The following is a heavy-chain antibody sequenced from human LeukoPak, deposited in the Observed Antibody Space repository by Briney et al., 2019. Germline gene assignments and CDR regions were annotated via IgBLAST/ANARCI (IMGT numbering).Heavy chain of an antibody. J-gene: IGHJ5*02. Sequence: SETPSLTCTVSGGSISSHYWSWIRQPPGKGLEWIGYIYYSGSTNYNPSLKSRVTMSVDTSKNQFSLKLSSVTAADTAVYYCARERPYNWFDPWGQGTLVTVSS. CDR2: IYYSGST. V-gene: IGHV4-59*11. CDR3: ARERPYNWFDP. CDR1: GGSISSHY.